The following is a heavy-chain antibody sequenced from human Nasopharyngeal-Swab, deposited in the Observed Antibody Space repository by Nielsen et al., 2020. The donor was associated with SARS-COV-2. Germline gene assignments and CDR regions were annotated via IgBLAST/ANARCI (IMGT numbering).Heavy chain of an antibody. CDR3: TTSSSGWFEVDY. V-gene: IGHV3-15*01. CDR2: IKSKTDGGTS. Sequence: GKSLKISCAASGFTFSNAWMSWVRQAPGKGLEWVGRIKSKTDGGTSDYAAPVKGRFTISRDDSKNTLYLQMNSLRTEDTAVYYCTTSSSGWFEVDYWGQGTLVTVSS. J-gene: IGHJ4*02. D-gene: IGHD6-19*01. CDR1: GFTFSNAW.